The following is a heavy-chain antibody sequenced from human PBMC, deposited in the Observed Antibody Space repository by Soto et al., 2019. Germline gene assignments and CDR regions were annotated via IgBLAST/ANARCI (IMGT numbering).Heavy chain of an antibody. D-gene: IGHD3-9*01. CDR3: ARQNYDILTGYRQYYYYYYMDV. Sequence: SGPTLVNPTQTLTLTCTFSGFSLSTSGMCVSWIRQPPGKALEWLARIDWDDDKYYSTSLKTRLTISKDTSKNQVVLTMTNMDPVDTATYYCARQNYDILTGYRQYYYYYYMDVWGKGTTVTV. CDR1: GFSLSTSGMC. V-gene: IGHV2-70*11. J-gene: IGHJ6*03. CDR2: IDWDDDK.